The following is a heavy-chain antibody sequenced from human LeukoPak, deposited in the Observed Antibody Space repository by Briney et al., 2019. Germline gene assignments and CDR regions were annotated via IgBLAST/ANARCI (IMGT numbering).Heavy chain of an antibody. CDR2: INAGNGNT. D-gene: IGHD5-18*01. CDR3: ARDMDTAMAIDY. V-gene: IGHV1-3*01. J-gene: IGHJ4*02. CDR1: GYTFTSYA. Sequence: GGSLRLSCTASGYTFTSYAMHWVRQAPGQRLEWMGWINAGNGNTKYSQKFQGRVTITRDTSASTAYMELSSLRSEDTAVYYCARDMDTAMAIDYWGQGTLVTVSS.